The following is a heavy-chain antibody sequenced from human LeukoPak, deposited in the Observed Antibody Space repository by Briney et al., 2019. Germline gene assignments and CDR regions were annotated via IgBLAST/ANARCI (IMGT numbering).Heavy chain of an antibody. J-gene: IGHJ3*02. Sequence: PSETLSLTCTVSGCSISSYYWSWIRQPPGKGLEWIGYIYYSGSTNYNPPLKSRVTISVDTSKNQFSLKLSSVTAADTAVYYCARLRPDDAFDIWGQGTMVTVSS. V-gene: IGHV4-59*08. CDR1: GCSISSYY. D-gene: IGHD3-10*01. CDR2: IYYSGST. CDR3: ARLRPDDAFDI.